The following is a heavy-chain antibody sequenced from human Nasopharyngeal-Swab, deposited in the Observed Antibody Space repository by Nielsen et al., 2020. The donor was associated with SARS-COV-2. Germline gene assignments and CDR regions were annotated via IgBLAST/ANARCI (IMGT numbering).Heavy chain of an antibody. CDR2: IYYSGST. D-gene: IGHD3-3*01. V-gene: IGHV4-39*01. J-gene: IGHJ5*02. CDR1: GGSISSSSYY. CDR3: AATSVLRFLEWLNNWFDP. Sequence: SETLSLTCTVSGGSISSSSYYWGWIRQPPGKGLEWIGSIYYSGSTYYNPSLKSRVTISVDTSKSQFSLKLSSVTAADTAVYYCAATSVLRFLEWLNNWFDPWGQGTLVTVSS.